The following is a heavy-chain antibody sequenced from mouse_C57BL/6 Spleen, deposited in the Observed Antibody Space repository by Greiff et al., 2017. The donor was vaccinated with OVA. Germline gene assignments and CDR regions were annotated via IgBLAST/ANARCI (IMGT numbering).Heavy chain of an antibody. V-gene: IGHV1-69*01. J-gene: IGHJ2*01. Sequence: QVQLQQPGAELVMPGASVKLSCKASGYTFTSYWMHWVKQRPGQGLEWIGEIDPSDSYTNYNQKFKGKSTLTVDKSSSTAYMQLSSLTSEDSAVYYCARGGYYGNYFDYWGQGTTLTVSS. CDR3: ARGGYYGNYFDY. D-gene: IGHD2-1*01. CDR1: GYTFTSYW. CDR2: IDPSDSYT.